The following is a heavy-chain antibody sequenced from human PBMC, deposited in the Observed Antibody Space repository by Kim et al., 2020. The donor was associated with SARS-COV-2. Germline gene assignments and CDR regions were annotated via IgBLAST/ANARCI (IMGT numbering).Heavy chain of an antibody. CDR1: GGSISSSSYY. Sequence: SETLSLTCTVSGGSISSSSYYWGWIRQPPGKGLEWIGSIYYSGSTYYNPSLKSRVTISVDTSKNQFSLKLSSVTTADTAVYYCAREVSSSGHFDYWGQGTLVTVSS. D-gene: IGHD6-6*01. CDR3: AREVSSSGHFDY. J-gene: IGHJ4*02. V-gene: IGHV4-39*07. CDR2: IYYSGST.